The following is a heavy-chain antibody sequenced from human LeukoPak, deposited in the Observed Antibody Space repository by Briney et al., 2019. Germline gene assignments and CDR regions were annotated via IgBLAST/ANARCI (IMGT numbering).Heavy chain of an antibody. V-gene: IGHV1-18*01. CDR2: ISAYNGNT. CDR1: GYTFTTYD. CDR3: AREEKQSAIFDY. Sequence: ASVKVSCKASGYTFTTYDINWVRQAPGQGLEWMGWISAYNGNTNYAQKLQGRVTMTTDTSTSTAYMELRSLRSDDTAVYYCAREEKQSAIFDYWGQGTLVTVSS. J-gene: IGHJ4*02.